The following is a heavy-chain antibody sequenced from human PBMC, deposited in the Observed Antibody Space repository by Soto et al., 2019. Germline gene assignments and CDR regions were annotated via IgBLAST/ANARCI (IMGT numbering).Heavy chain of an antibody. D-gene: IGHD5-12*01. CDR1: GFMFSNYP. Sequence: EVQLLASGGDLVRPGGSLRLSCAGSGFMFSNYPMSWVRQAPGKAPEWVAAIKAAGGDTYYADSVKGRFTISRDNFNDMLYLQMNSLTVEDTAMYYCKRDVVASSPPGADYWGQGTLVTVSS. V-gene: IGHV3-23*01. CDR2: IKAAGGDT. CDR3: KRDVVASSPPGADY. J-gene: IGHJ4*02.